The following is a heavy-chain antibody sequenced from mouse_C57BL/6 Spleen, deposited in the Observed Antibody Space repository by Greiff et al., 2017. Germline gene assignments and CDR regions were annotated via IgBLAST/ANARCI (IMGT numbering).Heavy chain of an antibody. CDR3: ARSSYYSSSSYFDY. Sequence: VQLQQPGAELVRPGSSVKMSCKTSGYTFTSYGINWVKQRPGQGLEWIGYIYLGNGYTEYNEKFKGKATLTVDTSSSTAYMRLSSLTSEDSAIYYCARSSYYSSSSYFDYWGQGTSVTVSS. CDR1: GYTFTSYG. D-gene: IGHD1-1*01. CDR2: IYLGNGYT. V-gene: IGHV1-58*01. J-gene: IGHJ2*02.